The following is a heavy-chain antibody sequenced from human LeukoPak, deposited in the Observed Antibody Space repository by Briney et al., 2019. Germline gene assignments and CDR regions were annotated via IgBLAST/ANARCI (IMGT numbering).Heavy chain of an antibody. CDR2: ISSSGSTI. CDR1: GFTFSDYY. Sequence: PGGSLRLSCAASGFTFSDYYMSWIRQAPGKGLEWVSYISSSGSTIYYADSVKGRFTISRDNSKNTLYLQMNSLRAEDTAVYYCAKDPSGRGAEYFQHWGQGTLVTVSS. V-gene: IGHV3-11*01. CDR3: AKDPSGRGAEYFQH. J-gene: IGHJ1*01.